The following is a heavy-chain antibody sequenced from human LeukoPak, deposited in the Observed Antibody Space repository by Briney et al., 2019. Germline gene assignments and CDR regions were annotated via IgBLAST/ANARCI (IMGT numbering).Heavy chain of an antibody. J-gene: IGHJ4*02. CDR1: GFTFSNAW. V-gene: IGHV3-73*01. CDR2: IRSTANGYAT. D-gene: IGHD3-10*01. CDR3: TGNYYGSGSYADFDY. Sequence: TGGSLRLSCAASGFTFSNAWMSWVRQAPGKGREWVGGIRSTANGYATAYAASVKGRFTISRDDSKNTAYLQMDSLKTEDTAVYYCTGNYYGSGSYADFDYWGQGTLVTVSS.